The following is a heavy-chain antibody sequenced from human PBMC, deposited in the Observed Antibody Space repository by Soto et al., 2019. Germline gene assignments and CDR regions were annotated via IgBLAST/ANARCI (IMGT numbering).Heavy chain of an antibody. CDR3: ARPLTTEWELRINVY. D-gene: IGHD1-26*01. J-gene: IGHJ4*02. Sequence: EVQLVESGGGLVQPGGSLRLSCVASGFTFSSYWMSWVRQAPGKGLEWVANIKQDGSEEYYVDSVKGRFTISRDNAKNSLYLPMNNLRAEDTAVYYCARPLTTEWELRINVYWGQGSLVTVSS. V-gene: IGHV3-7*01. CDR1: GFTFSSYW. CDR2: IKQDGSEE.